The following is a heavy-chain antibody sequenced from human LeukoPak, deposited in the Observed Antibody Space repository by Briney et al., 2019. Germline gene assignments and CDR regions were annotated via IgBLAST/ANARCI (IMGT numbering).Heavy chain of an antibody. D-gene: IGHD3-22*01. Sequence: GGSLRLSCAASGFTFSSYAMHWVRQAPGKGLEWVAVISYDGSNKYYADSVKGRFTISRDNSKNTLYLQMNSLRAEDTAVYYCARVYYYDSRVADTTDYWGQGTLVTVSS. J-gene: IGHJ4*02. CDR3: ARVYYYDSRVADTTDY. CDR1: GFTFSSYA. CDR2: ISYDGSNK. V-gene: IGHV3-30-3*01.